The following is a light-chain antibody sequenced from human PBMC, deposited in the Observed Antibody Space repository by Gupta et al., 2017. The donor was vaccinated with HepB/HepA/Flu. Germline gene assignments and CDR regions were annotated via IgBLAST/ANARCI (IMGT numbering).Light chain of an antibody. J-gene: IGLJ3*02. CDR1: SSDVGGYNY. Sequence: QSALTQPASVSGSPGQSIPISCTGTSSDVGGYNYVSWYQQHPGKVPKLMIYDVTNRPSGVSNRFSGSKSGNTASLTISGLQAEDEADYYCSSYTGSSLWVFGGGTKLTVL. CDR2: DVT. CDR3: SSYTGSSLWV. V-gene: IGLV2-14*03.